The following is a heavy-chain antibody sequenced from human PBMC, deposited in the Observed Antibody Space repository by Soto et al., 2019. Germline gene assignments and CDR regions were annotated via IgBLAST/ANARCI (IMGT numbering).Heavy chain of an antibody. V-gene: IGHV4-30-2*01. CDR2: IYHSGST. D-gene: IGHD3-16*01. Sequence: PSETLSLTCAVSGGSISSGGYSWSWIRQPPGKGLEWIGYIYHSGSTYYNPSLKSRVTISVDRSKNQLSLKLSSVTAADTAVYYCARESSVYAYPYTYFDYWGQGTLVTVSS. J-gene: IGHJ4*02. CDR1: GGSISSGGYS. CDR3: ARESSVYAYPYTYFDY.